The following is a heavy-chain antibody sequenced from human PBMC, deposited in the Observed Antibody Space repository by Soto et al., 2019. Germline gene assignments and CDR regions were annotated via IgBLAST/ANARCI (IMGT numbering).Heavy chain of an antibody. J-gene: IGHJ4*02. V-gene: IGHV1-8*01. CDR2: MNPNSGNT. Sequence: QVQLVQSGAEVKKPGASVKVSCKASGYTFSTYDIDWVRLATGQGLEWMGSMNPNSGNTEYAQKFQGRVTMTRDTSKSTAYMELSSLRSEDTAIYYCARTMGGIAAAGNDYWCQGTLVTVSS. D-gene: IGHD6-13*01. CDR3: ARTMGGIAAAGNDY. CDR1: GYTFSTYD.